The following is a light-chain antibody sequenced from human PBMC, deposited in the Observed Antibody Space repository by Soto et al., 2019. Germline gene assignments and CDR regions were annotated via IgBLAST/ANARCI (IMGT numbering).Light chain of an antibody. CDR2: GNS. J-gene: IGLJ1*01. V-gene: IGLV1-40*01. CDR3: QSHDSSLRGSYV. Sequence: QSVLTQPPSVSGAPGQRVTISRTGSSSNSGAGYDVHWYQQLPGTAPKLLIYGNSNRPSGVPDRFSGSKSGTSASLAITGLQAEDEADYYCQSHDSSLRGSYVFGTGNKVTVL. CDR1: SSNSGAGYD.